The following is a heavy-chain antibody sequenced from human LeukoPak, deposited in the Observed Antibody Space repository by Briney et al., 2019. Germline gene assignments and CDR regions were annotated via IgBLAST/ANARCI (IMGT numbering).Heavy chain of an antibody. CDR2: ISSSGSTI. V-gene: IGHV3-48*03. CDR3: ARDSEWGLLRSDY. CDR1: GFTFSSYE. J-gene: IGHJ4*02. Sequence: GGSLRLSCAASGFTFSSYEMNWVRQAPGKGLEWVSYISSSGSTIYYADSVKGRFTISRDNAKNSLYLQMNSLRAEDTAVYYCARDSEWGLLRSDYWGQGTLVTVSS. D-gene: IGHD1-26*01.